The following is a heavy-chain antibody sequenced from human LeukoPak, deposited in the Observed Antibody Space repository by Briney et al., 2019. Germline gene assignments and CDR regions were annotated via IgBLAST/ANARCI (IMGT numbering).Heavy chain of an antibody. D-gene: IGHD2-15*01. V-gene: IGHV4-39*07. CDR2: IYYSGST. Sequence: SETLSLTCTVSGGSISSSSYYWGWIRQPPGKGLEWIGSIYYSGSTYYNPSLKSRVTISVDTSKNQFSLKLSSVTAADTAVHYCVRERAGYCSGGSCYSGWFDPWGQGTLVTVSS. CDR1: GGSISSSSYY. J-gene: IGHJ5*02. CDR3: VRERAGYCSGGSCYSGWFDP.